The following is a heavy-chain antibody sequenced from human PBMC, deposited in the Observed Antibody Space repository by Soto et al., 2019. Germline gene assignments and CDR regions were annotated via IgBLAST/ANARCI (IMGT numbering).Heavy chain of an antibody. Sequence: SETLSLTCTVSGGSISSYYWSWIRQPPGKGLEWIGYIYYSGSTNYNPSLKSRVTISVDTSKNQFSLKLSSVTAADTAVYYCARVWYDSSGYYYWFDPWGQGTLVTVSS. CDR3: ARVWYDSSGYYYWFDP. V-gene: IGHV4-59*01. J-gene: IGHJ5*02. D-gene: IGHD3-22*01. CDR2: IYYSGST. CDR1: GGSISSYY.